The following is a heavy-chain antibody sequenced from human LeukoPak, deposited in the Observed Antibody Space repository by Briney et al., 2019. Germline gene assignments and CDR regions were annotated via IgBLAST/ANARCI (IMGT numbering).Heavy chain of an antibody. D-gene: IGHD1-26*01. CDR3: ARWCKWEPPHAFDI. CDR1: GFTFDDYG. CDR2: INWNGGST. V-gene: IGHV3-20*04. J-gene: IGHJ3*02. Sequence: PGGSLRLSCAASGFTFDDYGMSWVRQAPGKGLEWVSGINWNGGSTGYADSVKGRFTISRDNAKNSLYLQMNSLRAEDTAVYYCARWCKWEPPHAFDIWGQGTMVTVSS.